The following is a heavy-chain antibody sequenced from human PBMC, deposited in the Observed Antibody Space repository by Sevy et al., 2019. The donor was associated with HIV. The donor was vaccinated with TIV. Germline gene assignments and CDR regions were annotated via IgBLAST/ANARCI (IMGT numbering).Heavy chain of an antibody. CDR1: GFTFSSYS. J-gene: IGHJ5*02. D-gene: IGHD5-18*01. Sequence: GGSLRLSCAASGFTFSSYSMIWVRQAPGKGLEWISYIGGGSVTIYYAGSVKGRFTISRDNAKKSVYLEMNSLRVEDTAVYYCARDRWDSYGYHSLDTWGQGTVVTVSS. CDR3: ARDRWDSYGYHSLDT. V-gene: IGHV3-48*01. CDR2: IGGGSVTI.